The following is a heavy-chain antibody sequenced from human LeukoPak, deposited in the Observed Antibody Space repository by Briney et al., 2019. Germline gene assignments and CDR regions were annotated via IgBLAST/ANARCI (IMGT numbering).Heavy chain of an antibody. CDR2: IYSGGST. Sequence: GGSLRLSCAASGFTVSSNYMSWVRQAPGKGLQWVSVIYSGGSTYYADSVKGRFTISRDNSKNTLYLQMNSLRAEDTAVYYCTTDQSSPYSSSSWVDYWGQGTLVTVSS. CDR1: GFTVSSNY. V-gene: IGHV3-53*01. CDR3: TTDQSSPYSSSSWVDY. J-gene: IGHJ4*02. D-gene: IGHD6-6*01.